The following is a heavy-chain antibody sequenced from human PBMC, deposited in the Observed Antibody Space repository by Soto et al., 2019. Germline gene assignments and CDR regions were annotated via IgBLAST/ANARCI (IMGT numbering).Heavy chain of an antibody. CDR3: ARGGAIFVVVTEIDSFDI. V-gene: IGHV4-31*03. J-gene: IGHJ3*02. CDR2: IYYSGST. D-gene: IGHD3-3*01. Sequence: PSETLSLTCTVSGGSISSGGYYWSWIRQHPGKGLEWIGYIYYSGSTYYNPSLKSRVTISVDTSKNQFSLKLSSVTAADTAVYYCARGGAIFVVVTEIDSFDIWCPGILVTVS. CDR1: GGSISSGGYY.